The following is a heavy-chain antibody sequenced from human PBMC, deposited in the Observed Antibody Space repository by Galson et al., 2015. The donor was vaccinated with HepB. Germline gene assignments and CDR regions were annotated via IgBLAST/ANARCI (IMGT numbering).Heavy chain of an antibody. CDR2: INAGNGNT. J-gene: IGHJ5*02. D-gene: IGHD3-10*01. Sequence: SVKVSCKASGYTFTSYAMHWVRQAPGQRLEWMGWINAGNGNTKYSQKFQGRVTITRDKSTSTAYMELSSMRSEDTAVYYCARDPMVRGVIRGWFDPWGQGTLVTVSS. V-gene: IGHV1-3*01. CDR1: GYTFTSYA. CDR3: ARDPMVRGVIRGWFDP.